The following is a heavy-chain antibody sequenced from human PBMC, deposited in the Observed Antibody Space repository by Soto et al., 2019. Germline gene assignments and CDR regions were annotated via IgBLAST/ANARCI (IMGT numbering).Heavy chain of an antibody. CDR2: IYYSGST. Sequence: SETLSLTCTVSGGSISSSSYYWGWIRQPPGKGLEWIGSIYYSGSTYYNPSLKSRVTISVDTSKNQFSLKLSSVTAADTAVYYCARHLTGTDYWGQGTLVTVSS. V-gene: IGHV4-39*01. CDR3: ARHLTGTDY. J-gene: IGHJ4*02. CDR1: GGSISSSSYY. D-gene: IGHD1-20*01.